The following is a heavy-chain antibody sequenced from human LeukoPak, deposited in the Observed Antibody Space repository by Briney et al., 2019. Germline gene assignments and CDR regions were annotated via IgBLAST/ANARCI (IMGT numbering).Heavy chain of an antibody. Sequence: GGSLRLPCAASGFTFSGSAMHWVRQASGKGLEWVGRIRSKANSYATAYAASVKGRFTISRDDSKNTAYLQMNSLKTEDTAVYYCTRQSISSWYADFDYWGQGTLVTVSS. J-gene: IGHJ4*02. CDR1: GFTFSGSA. V-gene: IGHV3-73*01. CDR3: TRQSISSWYADFDY. CDR2: IRSKANSYAT. D-gene: IGHD6-13*01.